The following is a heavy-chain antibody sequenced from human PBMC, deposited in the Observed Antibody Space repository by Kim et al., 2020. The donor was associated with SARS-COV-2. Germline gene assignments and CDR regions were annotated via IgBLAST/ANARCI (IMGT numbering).Heavy chain of an antibody. J-gene: IGHJ4*02. CDR2: INHSGST. Sequence: SETLSLTCAVYGGSFSGYYWSWIRQPPGKGLEWIGEINHSGSTNYNPSLKSRVTISVDTSKNQFSLKLSSVTAADTAVYYCARSTIAAAALVYWGQGTLVTVSS. CDR1: GGSFSGYY. V-gene: IGHV4-34*01. D-gene: IGHD6-13*01. CDR3: ARSTIAAAALVY.